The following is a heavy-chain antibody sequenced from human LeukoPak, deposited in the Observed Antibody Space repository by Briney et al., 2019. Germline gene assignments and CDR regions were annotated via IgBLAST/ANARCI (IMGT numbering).Heavy chain of an antibody. CDR1: GFTFSSYS. J-gene: IGHJ3*02. CDR2: ISSSSSYI. D-gene: IGHD2-21*01. V-gene: IGHV3-21*01. CDR3: LTIVETDLDAFDI. Sequence: NPGGSLRLSCAASGFTFSSYSMNWVRQAPGKGLEWVSSISSSSSYIYYADSVKGRFTISRDNAKSTLYLQMNSLRAEDTAVYYCLTIVETDLDAFDIWGQGTKVTVSS.